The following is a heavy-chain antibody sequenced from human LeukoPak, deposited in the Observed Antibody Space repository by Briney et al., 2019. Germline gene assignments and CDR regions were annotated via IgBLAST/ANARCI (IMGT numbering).Heavy chain of an antibody. D-gene: IGHD3-10*01. CDR3: AGTGYGSGGDDFDF. CDR1: GYTFTRYG. Sequence: ASVKVSCKTSGYTFTRYGVSWVRQAPGQGLEWMGWISPDNGNRDYAQKFKDRVTMTTDTSTNTVYLELRSLRPDDTAMYYCAGTGYGSGGDDFDFWGQGTLVTVSS. V-gene: IGHV1-18*01. J-gene: IGHJ4*02. CDR2: ISPDNGNR.